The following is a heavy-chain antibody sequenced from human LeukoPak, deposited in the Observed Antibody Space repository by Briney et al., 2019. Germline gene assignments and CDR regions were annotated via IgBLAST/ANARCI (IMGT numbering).Heavy chain of an antibody. Sequence: SVKVSCKASGGTFSSYAISWVRQAPGQGLEWMGGIIPIFGTANYAQKFQGRVTITADESTSTAYMELSSLRSEDTAVYYCARAAAGTGWFDPWGQGTLVTVSS. CDR3: ARAAAGTGWFDP. CDR1: GGTFSSYA. V-gene: IGHV1-69*01. J-gene: IGHJ5*02. D-gene: IGHD6-13*01. CDR2: IIPIFGTA.